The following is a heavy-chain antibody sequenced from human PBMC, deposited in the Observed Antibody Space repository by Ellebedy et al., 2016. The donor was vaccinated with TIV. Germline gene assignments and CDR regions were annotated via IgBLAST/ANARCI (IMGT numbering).Heavy chain of an antibody. D-gene: IGHD3-10*01. CDR3: ARGRYYYGSGSYLYGMDV. Sequence: PGGSLRLSCAASGFTVRSNYMNWVRQAPGKGLEWVSVIYSGGTTYYADSVKGRFTISRDNSNNTLYVQMNSLRADDTAVYYCARGRYYYGSGSYLYGMDVWGQGTTVTVSS. CDR1: GFTVRSNY. CDR2: IYSGGTT. J-gene: IGHJ6*02. V-gene: IGHV3-53*01.